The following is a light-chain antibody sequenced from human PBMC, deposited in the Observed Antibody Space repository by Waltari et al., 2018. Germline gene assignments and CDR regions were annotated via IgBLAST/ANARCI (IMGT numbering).Light chain of an antibody. J-gene: IGLJ3*02. Sequence: QSVLTQPPSVSGAPGQRVTTSCTGCGPNIGAGYDVHWYQQLPRAAPKLLIYGSTSRPLGVPARFFGSTSGTSASLAITGLQAEDEADYYCQSYDTSLSVVFGGGTKLTVL. CDR2: GST. CDR1: GPNIGAGYD. CDR3: QSYDTSLSVV. V-gene: IGLV1-40*01.